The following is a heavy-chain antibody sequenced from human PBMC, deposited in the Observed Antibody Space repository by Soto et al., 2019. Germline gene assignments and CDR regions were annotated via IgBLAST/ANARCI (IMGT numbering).Heavy chain of an antibody. J-gene: IGHJ6*02. CDR2: ISGSGGST. V-gene: IGHV3-23*01. Sequence: EVQLLESGGGLVQPGGSLRLSCAASGFTFSSYAMSWVRQAPGKGLEWVSAISGSGGSTYYADSVKGRFTISRDNSKNTLYLQMNSLRAEDTAIYYCSKVGCSSTSCQHYYYYFGVDVWGQGTTVTVSS. CDR1: GFTFSSYA. D-gene: IGHD2-2*01. CDR3: SKVGCSSTSCQHYYYYFGVDV.